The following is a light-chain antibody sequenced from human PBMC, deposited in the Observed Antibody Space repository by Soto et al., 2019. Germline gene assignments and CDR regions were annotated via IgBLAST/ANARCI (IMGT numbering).Light chain of an antibody. CDR2: AAS. Sequence: DIQMTQSPSSVSASVGNRVTITCRASQGFSSWLAWYQQKPGKAPRLLIYAASTLQSGVPSRFSGSGSGADFTLTISSLQPEDFATYYCQQANTFPITFGQGTRLEIK. J-gene: IGKJ5*01. CDR3: QQANTFPIT. V-gene: IGKV1-12*01. CDR1: QGFSSW.